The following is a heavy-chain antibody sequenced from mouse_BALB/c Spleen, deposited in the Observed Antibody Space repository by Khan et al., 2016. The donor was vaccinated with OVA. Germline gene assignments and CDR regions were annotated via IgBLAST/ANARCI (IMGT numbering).Heavy chain of an antibody. CDR2: ISSGGST. D-gene: IGHD1-1*01. V-gene: IGHV5-6-5*01. J-gene: IGHJ2*01. Sequence: EVELVESGGGLVKPGGSLKLSCAASGFTFSSYDMSWVRQTPEKRLAWVASISSGGSTNYPDSVKGRFTISRDNVRNILSLQMSSLRSEDTAMYYCARGPYYGSSPCYFDYWGQGTTLTVSS. CDR1: GFTFSSYD. CDR3: ARGPYYGSSPCYFDY.